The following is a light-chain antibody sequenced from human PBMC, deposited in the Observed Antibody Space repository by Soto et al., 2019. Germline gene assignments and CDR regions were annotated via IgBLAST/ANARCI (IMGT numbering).Light chain of an antibody. CDR2: AAS. Sequence: IQLTQSPSSLSASVGDRVTITCRASQGISSYLAWYQQKPGKAPKLLINAASTLQSGVPSRFSGSGSGTDFTLTISSLQPEDFATYYCQQLNSYPLTFGQGTKVDIK. CDR1: QGISSY. J-gene: IGKJ2*01. V-gene: IGKV1-9*01. CDR3: QQLNSYPLT.